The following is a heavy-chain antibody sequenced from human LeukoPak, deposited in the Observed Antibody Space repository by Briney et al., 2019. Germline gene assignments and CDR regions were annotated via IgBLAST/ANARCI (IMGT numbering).Heavy chain of an antibody. Sequence: PGGSLRLSCADSGFTFSNSWMHWVRQAPGKGLVWVSHINSDGSTTTYADSVKGRFTISRDNAKNTLYLQMNTLRAEDTAVYYCARDRSYAMDVWGQGTTVTVSS. CDR1: GFTFSNSW. V-gene: IGHV3-74*01. CDR2: INSDGSTT. J-gene: IGHJ6*02. CDR3: ARDRSYAMDV.